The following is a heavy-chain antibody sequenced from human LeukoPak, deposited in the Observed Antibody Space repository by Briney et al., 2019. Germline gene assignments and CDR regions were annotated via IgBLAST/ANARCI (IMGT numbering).Heavy chain of an antibody. CDR1: GFTFSSHS. CDR3: VRSRSTWFGGVLAAFDI. V-gene: IGHV3-21*01. Sequence: GGSLRLSCAASGFTFSSHSLNWVRQAPGKGLEWVSSISSSSSYIFQADSVKGRFTISRDNAKNSLYLQMNSLRAEDTAVYYCVRSRSTWFGGVLAAFDIWGQGTMVTVSS. J-gene: IGHJ3*02. D-gene: IGHD3-10*01. CDR2: ISSSSSYI.